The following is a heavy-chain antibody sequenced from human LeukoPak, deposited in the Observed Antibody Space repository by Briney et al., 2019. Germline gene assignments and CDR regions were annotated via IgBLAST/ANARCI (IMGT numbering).Heavy chain of an antibody. Sequence: SETLSLTSTVSDGSISSSSYYWGWVRQPPGKGLEWIGIIYYSGSTYYNPSLKSRVTISVDTSKNQFSLRLNSVTAADTAVHYCGGMAGMDRGGYFDLWGRGTLVTVSS. V-gene: IGHV4-39*01. CDR1: DGSISSSSYY. CDR2: IYYSGST. J-gene: IGHJ2*01. D-gene: IGHD3-10*01. CDR3: GGMAGMDRGGYFDL.